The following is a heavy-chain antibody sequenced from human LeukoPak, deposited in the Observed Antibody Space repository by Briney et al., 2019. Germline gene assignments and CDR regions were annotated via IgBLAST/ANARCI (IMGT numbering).Heavy chain of an antibody. J-gene: IGHJ4*02. CDR3: ARARGYYDSSGYLEFDY. Sequence: GESLKISCKASGYSFTNYWIGWVRQMPGKGLEWMGIIYPGDSDTRYSPSFQGQVTISADKSISTAYLQWSSLKASDTAMYYCARARGYYDSSGYLEFDYWGQGTLVTVSS. D-gene: IGHD3-22*01. CDR1: GYSFTNYW. CDR2: IYPGDSDT. V-gene: IGHV5-51*01.